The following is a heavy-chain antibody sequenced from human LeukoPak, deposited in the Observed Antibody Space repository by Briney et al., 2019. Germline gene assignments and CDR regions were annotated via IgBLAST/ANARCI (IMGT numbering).Heavy chain of an antibody. CDR1: GFTFSNYW. D-gene: IGHD6-6*01. CDR3: ARDVSDENGSASRIHLDS. CDR2: IRQDGREN. J-gene: IGHJ4*02. Sequence: GGSLRLSCAASGFTFSNYWMTWVRQAPGKGLEGVANIRQDGRENNYVDSVKSRFPISRDNAKNSLILQMNRLRAEDTAVYYCARDVSDENGSASRIHLDSWGQGTLVSVSS. V-gene: IGHV3-7*03.